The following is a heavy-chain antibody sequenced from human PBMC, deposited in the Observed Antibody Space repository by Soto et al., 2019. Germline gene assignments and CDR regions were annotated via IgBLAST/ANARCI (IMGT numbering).Heavy chain of an antibody. CDR1: GGSISSSTYY. Sequence: SETLSLTCTVSGGSISSSTYYWGWIRQPPGNGLEWIGSIYYSGSTYYNPSLKSRVTISVHTSKNRFPLKLSSVTAADTAVYYCARHGGPYISSWYLDHWGQGTLVTVS. J-gene: IGHJ4*02. V-gene: IGHV4-39*01. CDR3: ARHGGPYISSWYLDH. D-gene: IGHD6-13*01. CDR2: IYYSGST.